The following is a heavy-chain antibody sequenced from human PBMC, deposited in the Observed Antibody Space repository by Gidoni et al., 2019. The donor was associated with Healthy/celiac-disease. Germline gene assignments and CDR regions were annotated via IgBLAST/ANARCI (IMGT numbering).Heavy chain of an antibody. Sequence: EVQLVESGGGLVKPGGSLSLPCAASGFTFSRYSMNWVRQAPGKGLEWFSSIRSSSSYIYYADSGKGRFTISRDNAKNSLYLQMNSLRAEDTAVYYCARGVGDPASDYWGQGTLVTVSS. J-gene: IGHJ4*02. CDR2: IRSSSSYI. CDR3: ARGVGDPASDY. D-gene: IGHD1-26*01. CDR1: GFTFSRYS. V-gene: IGHV3-21*01.